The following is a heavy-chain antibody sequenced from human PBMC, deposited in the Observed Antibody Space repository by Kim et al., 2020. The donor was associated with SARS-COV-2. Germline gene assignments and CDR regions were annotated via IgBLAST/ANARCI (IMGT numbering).Heavy chain of an antibody. Sequence: TYNPPLKSRVTRSVDTSKTQCSLKLSSVTAADTAVYYCARGYSYEPWFDYWGQGTLVTVSS. J-gene: IGHJ4*02. V-gene: IGHV4-34*01. CDR3: ARGYSYEPWFDY. D-gene: IGHD5-18*01.